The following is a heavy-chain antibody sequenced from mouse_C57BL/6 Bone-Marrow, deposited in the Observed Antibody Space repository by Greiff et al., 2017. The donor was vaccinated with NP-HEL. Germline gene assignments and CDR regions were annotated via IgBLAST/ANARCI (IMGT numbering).Heavy chain of an antibody. CDR2: IYPRDGST. CDR1: GYTFTSYD. J-gene: IGHJ4*01. D-gene: IGHD1-1*01. V-gene: IGHV1-85*01. CDR3: ARGGYGSLYAMDY. Sequence: QVQLQQSGPELVKPGASVKLSCKASGYTFTSYDINWVKQRPGQGLEWIGWIYPRDGSTKYNEKFKGKATFTVDTSSSTANIELHSVTSKDSAVYFCARGGYGSLYAMDYWGQGTSVTVSS.